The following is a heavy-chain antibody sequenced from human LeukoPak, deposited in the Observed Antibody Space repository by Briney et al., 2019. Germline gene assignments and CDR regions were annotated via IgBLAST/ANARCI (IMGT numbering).Heavy chain of an antibody. CDR1: GFSLSTTGMC. J-gene: IGHJ5*02. V-gene: IGHV2-70*11. CDR2: IDWDDDK. CDR3: SRISQNYGDYGGFNP. D-gene: IGHD4-17*01. Sequence: SGPTLVNPTQTLTLTCTFSGFSLSTTGMCVIWIRQPPGKALEWLARIDWDDDKYYSASLTTRLTISKDTSKKQVVLTMTNMEPVDPARYYCSRISQNYGDYGGFNPWGHGTLVTVSS.